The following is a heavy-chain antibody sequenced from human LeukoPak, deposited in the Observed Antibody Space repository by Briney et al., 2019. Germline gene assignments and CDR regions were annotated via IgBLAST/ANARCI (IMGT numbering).Heavy chain of an antibody. CDR3: ARVEELWSRRGWFDP. Sequence: NSSQTLSLTCTVSGASISSGDYYWSWIRQSPGKGLEWIGYIYYTGNTYYSPSLKSRVTISLDTSKNQFSLKLSSVTAADTAVYYCARVEELWSRRGWFDPWGQGTLVTVSS. V-gene: IGHV4-30-4*08. J-gene: IGHJ5*02. D-gene: IGHD2-21*01. CDR2: IYYTGNT. CDR1: GASISSGDYY.